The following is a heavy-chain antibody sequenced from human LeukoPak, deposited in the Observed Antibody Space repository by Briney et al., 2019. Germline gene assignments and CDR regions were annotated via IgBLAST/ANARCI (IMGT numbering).Heavy chain of an antibody. CDR1: GFTFGDYA. CDR3: ARNLPLTYYYDSSVLGY. CDR2: IYSGGST. V-gene: IGHV3-53*01. Sequence: PGRSLRLSCTASGFTFGDYAMSWVRQAPGKGLEWVSVIYSGGSTYYADSVKGRFTISRDNSKNTLYLQMNSLRAEDTAVYYCARNLPLTYYYDSSVLGYWGQGTLVTVSS. D-gene: IGHD3-22*01. J-gene: IGHJ4*02.